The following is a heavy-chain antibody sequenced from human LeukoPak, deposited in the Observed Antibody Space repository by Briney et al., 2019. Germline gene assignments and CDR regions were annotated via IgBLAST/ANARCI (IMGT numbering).Heavy chain of an antibody. CDR1: GFTFSSYS. CDR3: ARASYCSSTSCYAFQH. V-gene: IGHV3-21*03. J-gene: IGHJ1*01. CDR2: ISSSSSYI. Sequence: KTGGSLRLSCAASGFTFSSYSMNWVRQAPGKGLEWVSSISSSSSYIYYADSVKGRFTISRDNAKNSLYLQMNSLRAEDTAVYYCARASYCSSTSCYAFQHWGQGTLVTVSS. D-gene: IGHD2-2*01.